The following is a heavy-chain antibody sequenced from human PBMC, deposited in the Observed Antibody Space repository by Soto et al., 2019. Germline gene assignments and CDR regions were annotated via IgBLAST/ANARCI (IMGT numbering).Heavy chain of an antibody. CDR1: VASVTSCA. J-gene: IGHJ6*02. CDR3: ARGVLKQRLGYCSSTSCYYYYYGMDV. CDR2: IILIFGTA. D-gene: IGHD2-2*01. Sequence: LEVSCLASVASVTSCAIICVPEATGQGPALLGGIILIFGTANYAQKFQGRVTITADESTSTAYMELSSLRSEDTAVYYCARGVLKQRLGYCSSTSCYYYYYGMDVWGQGIKVTVSS. V-gene: IGHV1-69*01.